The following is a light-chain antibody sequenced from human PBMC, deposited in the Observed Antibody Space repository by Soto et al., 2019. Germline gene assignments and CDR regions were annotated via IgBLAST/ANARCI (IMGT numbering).Light chain of an antibody. CDR2: DAT. Sequence: EVLLTQSPVTLSLSPGERATLSCRASQSVSGYLSWYQQKPGQAPRLLIFDATNRATGVPVRFSGSGSGTDFTPTISSLEPEDFVVYYCQQRDSGPPYNFGQGTKLEIK. CDR1: QSVSGY. CDR3: QQRDSGPPYN. J-gene: IGKJ2*01. V-gene: IGKV3-11*01.